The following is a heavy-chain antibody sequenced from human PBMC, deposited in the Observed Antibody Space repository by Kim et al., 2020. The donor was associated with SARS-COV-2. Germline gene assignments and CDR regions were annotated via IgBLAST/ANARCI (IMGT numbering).Heavy chain of an antibody. V-gene: IGHV4-59*13. CDR1: GGSISKYY. J-gene: IGHJ4*02. D-gene: IGHD5-12*01. Sequence: SETLSLTCTVSGGSISKYYWNWVRQPPGKGLEWIGYIYYSGSTKYNPSLKSRVTISLDTSKNQFSLKLSPATAADKAGDYCVGGAGWLPDYWGQETMVT. CDR2: IYYSGST. CDR3: VGGAGWLPDY.